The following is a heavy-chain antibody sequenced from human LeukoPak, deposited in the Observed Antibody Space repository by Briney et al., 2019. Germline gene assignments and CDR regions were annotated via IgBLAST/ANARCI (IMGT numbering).Heavy chain of an antibody. CDR1: GGSFSGYY. CDR2: INHSGST. CDR3: ARGLAVADY. J-gene: IGHJ4*02. Sequence: PSETLSLTCAVYGGSFSGYYWSWIRQPPGKGLEWIGEINHSGSTNYNPSLKSRVTISVDTSKNQFSLKLSSVTAADTAVYYCARGLAVADYWGQGTLVTVSS. D-gene: IGHD6-19*01. V-gene: IGHV4-34*01.